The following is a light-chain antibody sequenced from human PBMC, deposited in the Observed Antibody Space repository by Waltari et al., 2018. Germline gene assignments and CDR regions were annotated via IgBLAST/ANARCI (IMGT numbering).Light chain of an antibody. CDR2: GVS. Sequence: QSALTQPPSASGSPGQSATISCTGTSSDVGGYNYVSWYPHHPGKAPKLIIYGVSKRPSGGPDRFPGSQSGNPASRTVAGLQAEDEADYYCSSYAGSNNHVVFGGGTKLTVL. V-gene: IGLV2-8*01. CDR3: SSYAGSNNHVV. CDR1: SSDVGGYNY. J-gene: IGLJ2*01.